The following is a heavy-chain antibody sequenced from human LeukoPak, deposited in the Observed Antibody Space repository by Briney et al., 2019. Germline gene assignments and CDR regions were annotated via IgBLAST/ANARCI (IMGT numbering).Heavy chain of an antibody. Sequence: ASVKVSCKASGYTFTSYGISWVRQAPGQGLEWMGWISAYNANTNYAQKLQGRVPMTTETSTSTAYMELRSLRSDDTAVYYCARQGTVVPDDYWGQGTLVTVSS. CDR2: ISAYNANT. D-gene: IGHD3/OR15-3a*01. CDR3: ARQGTVVPDDY. J-gene: IGHJ4*02. CDR1: GYTFTSYG. V-gene: IGHV1-18*01.